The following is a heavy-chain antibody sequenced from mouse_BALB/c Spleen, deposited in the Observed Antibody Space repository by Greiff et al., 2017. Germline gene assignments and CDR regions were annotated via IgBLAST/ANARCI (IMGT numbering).Heavy chain of an antibody. D-gene: IGHD1-1*01. CDR3: AREGYDGRSFAY. Sequence: VQLQQSGAELVKPGASVKLSCTASGFNIKDSYMHWVKQRPEQGLEWIGRIDPANGTTKYDPKFQGKATITADTSSNTAYLQLSSLTSEDTAVYYCAREGYDGRSFAYWGQGTLVTVSA. J-gene: IGHJ3*01. CDR1: GFNIKDSY. V-gene: IGHV14-3*02. CDR2: IDPANGTT.